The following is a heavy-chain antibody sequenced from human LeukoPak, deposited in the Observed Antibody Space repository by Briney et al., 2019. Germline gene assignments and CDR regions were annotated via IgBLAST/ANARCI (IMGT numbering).Heavy chain of an antibody. CDR1: GFTFSSYA. CDR3: ARGRGLDVVVVATTEFDP. V-gene: IGHV3-48*04. D-gene: IGHD2-15*01. Sequence: GGSLRLSCAASGFTFSSYAMSWVRQAPGKGLEWVSYISSSGSTIYYADSVKGRFTISRDNAKNSLYLQMNSLRAEDTAVYYCARGRGLDVVVVATTEFDPWGQGTLVTVSS. J-gene: IGHJ5*02. CDR2: ISSSGSTI.